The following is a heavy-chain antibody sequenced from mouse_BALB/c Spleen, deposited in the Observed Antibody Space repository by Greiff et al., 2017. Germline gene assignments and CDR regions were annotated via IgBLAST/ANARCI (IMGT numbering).Heavy chain of an antibody. V-gene: IGHV5-6-3*01. CDR3: ARDNGAD. Sequence: EVQVVESGGGLVQPGGSLKLSCAASGFTFSSYGMSWVRQTPDKRLELVATINSNGGSTYYPDSVKGRFTISRDNAKNTLYLQMSSLKSEDTAMYYCARDNGADWGQGTTLTVSS. CDR2: INSNGGST. CDR1: GFTFSSYG. J-gene: IGHJ2*01.